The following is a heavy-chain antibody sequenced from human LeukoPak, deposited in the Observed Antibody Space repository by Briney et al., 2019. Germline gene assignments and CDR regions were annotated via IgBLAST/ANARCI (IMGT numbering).Heavy chain of an antibody. CDR1: GGSFSGYY. J-gene: IGHJ4*02. V-gene: IGHV4-34*01. CDR2: INHSGST. CDR3: ATRIAVAGSLDY. D-gene: IGHD6-19*01. Sequence: PSETLSLTCAVYGGSFSGYYWSWIRQPPGKGLEWIGEINHSGSTNYNPSLKSRVTISVGTSKNQFSLKLSSVTAADTAVYYCATRIAVAGSLDYWGQGTLVTVSS.